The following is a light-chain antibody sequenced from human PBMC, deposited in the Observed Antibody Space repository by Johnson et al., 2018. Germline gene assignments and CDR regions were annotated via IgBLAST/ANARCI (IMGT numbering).Light chain of an antibody. CDR3: GTWDSSLSAGNF. J-gene: IGLJ1*01. V-gene: IGLV1-51*02. CDR1: SSNIGNNY. CDR2: ENN. Sequence: QSVLTQPLSVSAAPGQKVTISCSGSSSNIGNNYVSWYQQLPGTAPKLLIYENNKRPSGIPDRFSGSKSGTSATLGITGLQTGDEADYYCGTWDSSLSAGNFFRTVTKVTVL.